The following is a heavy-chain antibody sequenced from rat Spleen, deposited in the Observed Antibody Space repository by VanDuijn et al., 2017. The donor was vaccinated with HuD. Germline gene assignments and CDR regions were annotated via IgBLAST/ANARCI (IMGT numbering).Heavy chain of an antibody. CDR1: GFTFSNYD. J-gene: IGHJ4*01. CDR2: ISYDGSST. Sequence: EVQLVESGGGLVQPGRSMKLSCAASGFTFSNYDMAWVRQAPTKGLEWVASISYDGSSTYYRDSVKGRFTISRDNAKSTLYLQMDSLRSEDTATYYCTTSVIRGYYVMDAWGQGASVTVSS. V-gene: IGHV5-20*01. CDR3: TTSVIRGYYVMDA. D-gene: IGHD4-4*01.